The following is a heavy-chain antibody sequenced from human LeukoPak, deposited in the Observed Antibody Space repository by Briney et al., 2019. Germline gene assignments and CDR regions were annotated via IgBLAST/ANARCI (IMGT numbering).Heavy chain of an antibody. J-gene: IGHJ4*02. CDR3: ARELYYFDGDY. D-gene: IGHD3-22*01. CDR2: ISSNGRTT. V-gene: IGHV3-23*01. Sequence: GGSLRLSCAASGFTFNNYAMTWVRQAPGKGLEWVSFISSNGRTTHYAGSVKGRFTISRDNSKNTVYLQMNSLRADDTALYYCARELYYFDGDYWGQGTQVTVSS. CDR1: GFTFNNYA.